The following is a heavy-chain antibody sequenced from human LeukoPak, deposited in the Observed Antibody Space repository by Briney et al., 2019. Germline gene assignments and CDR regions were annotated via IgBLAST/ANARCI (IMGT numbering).Heavy chain of an antibody. J-gene: IGHJ4*02. CDR1: GFTFSSYS. V-gene: IGHV3-48*01. CDR3: AKSGLNRFDY. CDR2: ISSSSSTI. Sequence: GGSLRLSCAASGFTFSSYSMNWVRQAPGKGLEWVSYISSSSSTIYYADSVKGQFTISRDNSKNTLYLQMNSLRAEDTAVYYCAKSGLNRFDYWGQGTLVTVSS. D-gene: IGHD2-15*01.